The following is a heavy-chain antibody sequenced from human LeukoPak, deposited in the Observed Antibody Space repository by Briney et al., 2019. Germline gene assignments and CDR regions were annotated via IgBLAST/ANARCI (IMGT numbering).Heavy chain of an antibody. CDR3: ARIVEMATIQAPYYYCYYYMDV. CDR1: GYSISSGYY. CDR2: IYHSGST. Sequence: KPSETLSLTCAVSGYSISSGYYWGWIRQPPGKGLEWIGSIYHSGSTYYNPSLKSRVTISVDTSKNQFSLKLSSVTAADTAVYYCARIVEMATIQAPYYYCYYYMDVWGKGTTVTVSS. V-gene: IGHV4-38-2*01. D-gene: IGHD5-24*01. J-gene: IGHJ6*03.